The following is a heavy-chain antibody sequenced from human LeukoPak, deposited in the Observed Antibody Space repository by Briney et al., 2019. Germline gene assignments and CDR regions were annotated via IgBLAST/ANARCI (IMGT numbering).Heavy chain of an antibody. D-gene: IGHD3-22*01. CDR3: ARDGSSDRVVVPDAFDI. V-gene: IGHV3-11*04. CDR2: ISSSASTI. CDR1: GFTFSDYY. Sequence: GGSLRLSCAASGFTFSDYYMSWIRQAPGKGLEWLSYISSSASTIYYADSVKGRFTISRDNAKNSLYLQMNSLRAEDTAVYYCARDGSSDRVVVPDAFDIWGQGTMVTVSS. J-gene: IGHJ3*02.